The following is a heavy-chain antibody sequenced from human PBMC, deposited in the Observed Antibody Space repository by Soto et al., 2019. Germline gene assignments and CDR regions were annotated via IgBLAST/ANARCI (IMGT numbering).Heavy chain of an antibody. J-gene: IGHJ6*02. V-gene: IGHV5-10-1*01. CDR2: IDPSDSYT. D-gene: IGHD2-2*02. CDR3: ARLGRHCSSTCCYNYGMDV. Sequence: GESLKISCKGSGYSFTSYWISWVRQMPGKGLEWMGRIDPSDSYTNYSPSFQGHVTISADKSISTAYLQWSSLKASDTAMYYCARLGRHCSSTCCYNYGMDVWGQGTTVTVSS. CDR1: GYSFTSYW.